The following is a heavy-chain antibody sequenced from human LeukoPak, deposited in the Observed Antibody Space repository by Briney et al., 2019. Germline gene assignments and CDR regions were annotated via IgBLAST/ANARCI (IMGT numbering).Heavy chain of an antibody. V-gene: IGHV3-23*01. J-gene: IGHJ4*02. CDR1: GFTFSNYA. CDR3: AKSGESHYFDY. D-gene: IGHD3-16*01. Sequence: GGSLRLSCAASGFTFSNYAMSWVRQAPGKGLEWVSGISGRGGSTNYADSVKGRFTISRDNSKNTLYLQMSSLRVEDTAVYHCAKSGESHYFDYWGQGTLVTVSS. CDR2: ISGRGGST.